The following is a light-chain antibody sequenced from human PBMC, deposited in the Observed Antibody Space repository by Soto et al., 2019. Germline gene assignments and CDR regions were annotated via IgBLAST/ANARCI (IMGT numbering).Light chain of an antibody. CDR3: QQYGRSSIT. V-gene: IGKV3-20*01. Sequence: EIVLTQSPGTLSLSPGARATLSCRASQSVSSSYLAWYQQNPGQAPRLLIYGASTRATGIPDRFSGIRYGTDGTITISRLEPEDCAVYDGQQYGRSSITFGQGTRLEI. J-gene: IGKJ5*01. CDR2: GAS. CDR1: QSVSSSY.